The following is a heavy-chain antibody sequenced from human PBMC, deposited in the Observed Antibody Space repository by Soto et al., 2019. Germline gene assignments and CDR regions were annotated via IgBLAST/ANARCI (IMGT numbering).Heavy chain of an antibody. J-gene: IGHJ4*02. V-gene: IGHV1-3*01. CDR1: GYSFKNYA. CDR3: ARDDRSVSGVVTLDH. Sequence: ASVKVSCKATGYSFKNYAVHWVRQAPGQRLEWMGFTNEGSGNTRFSQKFQGRISITRDTSASTVYLDLSSLTSEDAAIYYCARDDRSVSGVVTLDHWGPGTLVTVSS. CDR2: TNEGSGNT. D-gene: IGHD3-3*01.